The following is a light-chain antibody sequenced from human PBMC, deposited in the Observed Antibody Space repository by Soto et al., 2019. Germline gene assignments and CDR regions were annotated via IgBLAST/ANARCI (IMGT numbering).Light chain of an antibody. V-gene: IGKV4-1*01. Sequence: DIVMTQSPDSLAVSLGERATINCKSSQSVLFRSNNKNYLAWYQQKPGQPPKLLIYWATTRESGVPDRFSGSGSGTDFTLTVSGLQAEDVAIYYCHQYFRSPLTFGGGTKVDIK. CDR3: HQYFRSPLT. CDR1: QSVLFRSNNKNY. J-gene: IGKJ4*01. CDR2: WAT.